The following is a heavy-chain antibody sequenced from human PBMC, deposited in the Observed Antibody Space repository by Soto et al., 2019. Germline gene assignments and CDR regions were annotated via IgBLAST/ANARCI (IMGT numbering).Heavy chain of an antibody. CDR2: IKSDGSET. CDR1: GLTFSGHW. Sequence: GGSLRLSCAASGLTFSGHWMTWVRQTPGEGLQWVAAIKSDGSETFYVDSVKGRFTISRDNARNSLFLQMDSLRAEDTAVYYCTSRPSGMTYHAVFDFWGQGTLVTVSS. J-gene: IGHJ4*02. V-gene: IGHV3-7*03. CDR3: TSRPSGMTYHAVFDF. D-gene: IGHD2-21*02.